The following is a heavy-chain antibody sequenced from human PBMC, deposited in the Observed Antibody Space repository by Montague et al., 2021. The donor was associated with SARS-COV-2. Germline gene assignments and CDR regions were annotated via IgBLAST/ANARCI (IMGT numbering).Heavy chain of an antibody. J-gene: IGHJ4*02. Sequence: SETLSLTCAVYGGSFSGYYWNWIRQPPGKGLEWIGEINHSGSTNYNPSLKSRVTMSVDTSKNPFSLKLSSVTAADTAVYYCARGARQGYGFRLGSFDYWGQGTLVTVSS. D-gene: IGHD3-10*01. CDR3: ARGARQGYGFRLGSFDY. V-gene: IGHV4-34*01. CDR1: GGSFSGYY. CDR2: INHSGST.